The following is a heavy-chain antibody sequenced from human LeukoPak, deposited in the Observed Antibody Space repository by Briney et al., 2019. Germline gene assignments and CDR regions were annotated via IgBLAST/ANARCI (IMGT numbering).Heavy chain of an antibody. CDR2: IYTRGST. CDR1: GGIINNYY. D-gene: IGHD2-15*01. V-gene: IGHV4-4*07. J-gene: IGHJ3*02. Sequence: PSETLSLTCTVSGGIINNYYWSWIPQPAGKGLEWIGCIYTRGSTNYNPSLKSRVTMSVDTSKNQFSLKLSSVTAADTAVYYCARGRYCSADICSGGDAFDIWGQGTMVSVSS. CDR3: ARGRYCSADICSGGDAFDI.